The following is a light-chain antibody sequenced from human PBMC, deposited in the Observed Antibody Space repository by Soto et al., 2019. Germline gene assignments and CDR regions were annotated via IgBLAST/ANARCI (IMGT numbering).Light chain of an antibody. V-gene: IGKV1-5*03. CDR2: KAS. CDR3: QQYNSYAT. CDR1: QSISVW. Sequence: DIQMTQSPSTLSASVGYRFTITCRASQSISVWLAWYQQKAGKAPNLLIYKASRLESGVPSRFSGSGSETEFTLTISGLQPGDSATYYCQQYNSYATFGQGTKVDIK. J-gene: IGKJ1*01.